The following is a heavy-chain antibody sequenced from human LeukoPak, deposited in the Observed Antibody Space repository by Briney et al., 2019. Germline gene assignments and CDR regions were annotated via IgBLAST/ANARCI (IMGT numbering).Heavy chain of an antibody. Sequence: GGSLRLSCAASGFTFSSYAMHWVRQAPGKGLEWVAVISYDGGNKYYADSVKGRFTISRDNSKNTLYLQMNSLRAEDTAVYYCARDLAFRLGLYDYWGQGTLVTVSS. CDR2: ISYDGGNK. CDR1: GFTFSSYA. D-gene: IGHD2-21*01. V-gene: IGHV3-30*04. J-gene: IGHJ4*02. CDR3: ARDLAFRLGLYDY.